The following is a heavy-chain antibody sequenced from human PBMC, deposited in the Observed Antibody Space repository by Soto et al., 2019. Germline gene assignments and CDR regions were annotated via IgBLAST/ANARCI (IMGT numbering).Heavy chain of an antibody. CDR1: GGSISSSSYY. D-gene: IGHD3-10*01. CDR3: ARRSDYYGSGIVDY. Sequence: SETLSLTCTVSGGSISSSSYYWGWIRQPPGKGLEWIGSIYYSGSTYYNPSLKSRVTISVDTSKNQFSLKLSSVTAADTAVYYCARRSDYYGSGIVDYWGQGTLVTVSS. V-gene: IGHV4-39*01. J-gene: IGHJ4*02. CDR2: IYYSGST.